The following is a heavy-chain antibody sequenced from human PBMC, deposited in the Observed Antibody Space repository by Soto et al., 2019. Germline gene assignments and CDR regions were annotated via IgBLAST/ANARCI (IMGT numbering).Heavy chain of an antibody. J-gene: IGHJ6*03. CDR2: FDPEDGET. V-gene: IGHV1-24*01. CDR3: ARDPLIPFLDWLFPGPDYYYMDV. CDR1: GYTLTELS. D-gene: IGHD3-3*01. Sequence: RASVKVSCKVSGYTLTELSMHWVRQAPGKGLEWMGGFDPEDGETIYAQKFQGRVTMTTDTSTDTAYMELSSLRSDDTAVYYCARDPLIPFLDWLFPGPDYYYMDVRCTGITVTLFS.